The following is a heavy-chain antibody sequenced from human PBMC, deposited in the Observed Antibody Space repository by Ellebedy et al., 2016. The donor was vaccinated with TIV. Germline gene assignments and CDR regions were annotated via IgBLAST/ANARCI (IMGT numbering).Heavy chain of an antibody. Sequence: GESLKISCAASGFSFSSYSMNWVRQAPGKGLEWVSYMSGSTITTYYADSVKGRFTISRDNAKNPLYLQMNSLRAEDTAVYYCARDMAWGNERVIDGFDIWGQGTMVTVSS. D-gene: IGHD7-27*01. J-gene: IGHJ3*02. CDR1: GFSFSSYS. CDR3: ARDMAWGNERVIDGFDI. V-gene: IGHV3-48*04. CDR2: MSGSTITT.